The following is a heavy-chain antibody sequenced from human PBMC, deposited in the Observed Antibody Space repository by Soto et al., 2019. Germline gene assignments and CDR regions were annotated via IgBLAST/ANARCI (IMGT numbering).Heavy chain of an antibody. J-gene: IGHJ4*02. D-gene: IGHD6-19*01. Sequence: QVQLVESGGGVVQPGRSLRLSCAASGFTFSNHGMHWVRQAPGKRLEWVAVIWNDGNSKYYGDSVRGRFTISRDNYKNTLDLQMVSLRAADTAVYYCARDIIGASSGAIDHWGQGTLVTVSS. CDR3: ARDIIGASSGAIDH. CDR1: GFTFSNHG. V-gene: IGHV3-33*01. CDR2: IWNDGNSK.